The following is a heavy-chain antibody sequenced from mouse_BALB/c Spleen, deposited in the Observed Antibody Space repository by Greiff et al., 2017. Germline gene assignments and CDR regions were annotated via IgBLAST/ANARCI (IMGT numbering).Heavy chain of an antibody. D-gene: IGHD2-12*01. J-gene: IGHJ4*01. CDR2: ISSGGSYT. CDR3: TRGDDDVDY. CDR1: GFTFSSYT. Sequence: EVQLVESGGGLVKPGGSLKLSCAASGFTFSSYTMSWVRQTPEKRLEWVATISSGGSYTYYPDSVKGRFTISRDNAKNTLYLQMSSLKSEDTAMYYCTRGDDDVDYWGQGTSVTASS. V-gene: IGHV5-6-4*01.